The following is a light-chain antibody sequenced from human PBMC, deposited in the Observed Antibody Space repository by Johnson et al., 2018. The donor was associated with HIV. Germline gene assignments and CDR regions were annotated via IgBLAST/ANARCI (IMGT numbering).Light chain of an antibody. CDR3: GTWESLNV. CDR1: SSNIGNNY. J-gene: IGLJ1*01. CDR2: ENN. Sequence: QSILTQPPSVSAAPGQKVTISCSGSSSNIGNNYVSWYQQLPGTAPKLLIYENNKRPSGIPDRFSGSKSGTSATLGITGLQTGDEADYYCGTWESLNVFGTGTKVTVL. V-gene: IGLV1-51*02.